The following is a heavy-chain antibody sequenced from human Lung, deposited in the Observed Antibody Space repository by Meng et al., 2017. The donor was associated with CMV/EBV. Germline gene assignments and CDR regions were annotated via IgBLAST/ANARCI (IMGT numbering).Heavy chain of an antibody. CDR2: ISYDGSNK. Sequence: SXAASEFTFNNYAMHWVRQAPGKGLEWVAVISYDGSNKYYADSVKGRFTISRDNSKNTLSLQMNSLRAEDTAVYYCARILVPADTYYYYGMDVWGQGXTVTVSS. D-gene: IGHD2-2*01. CDR3: ARILVPADTYYYYGMDV. CDR1: EFTFNNYA. V-gene: IGHV3-30-3*01. J-gene: IGHJ6*02.